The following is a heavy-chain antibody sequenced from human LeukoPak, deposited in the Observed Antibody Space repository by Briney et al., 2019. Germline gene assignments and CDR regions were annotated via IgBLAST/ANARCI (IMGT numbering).Heavy chain of an antibody. Sequence: ASVKVSCKASGYTFTSCDINWVRQATGQGLERMGWMNPNSGNTGYAQKFQGRVTMTRNTSISTAYMELSSLRSEDTAVYYCARVQDYGYYNWFDPWGQGTLVTVSS. J-gene: IGHJ5*02. CDR1: GYTFTSCD. D-gene: IGHD4-17*01. V-gene: IGHV1-8*02. CDR2: MNPNSGNT. CDR3: ARVQDYGYYNWFDP.